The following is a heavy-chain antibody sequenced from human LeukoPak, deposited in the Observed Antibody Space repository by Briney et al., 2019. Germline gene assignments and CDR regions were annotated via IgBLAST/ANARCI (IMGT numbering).Heavy chain of an antibody. Sequence: ASVKVSCKVSGYTLTELSIHWVRQAPGKGLEWMGSLDPEDGETIYAQKFQGRVTMTADKSSDTAYMKLSSLRSEDTAVYYCARVHGSGSYDIDYWGQGTLVTVSS. CDR3: ARVHGSGSYDIDY. CDR1: GYTLTELS. V-gene: IGHV1-24*01. J-gene: IGHJ4*02. D-gene: IGHD3-10*01. CDR2: LDPEDGET.